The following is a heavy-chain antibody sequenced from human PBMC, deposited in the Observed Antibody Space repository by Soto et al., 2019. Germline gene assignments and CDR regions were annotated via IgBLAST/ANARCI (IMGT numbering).Heavy chain of an antibody. Sequence: QVQLVQSGAEVKKPGSSVKVSCKASGGTFSSYAISWVRQSPGQGLEWMGGLIPIFGTANYAQKFQGRVTITADESASTAYMELSSLRSEDTAVYDCARAGRKIRDFRSSWYFDYWGRGTLVTVSS. CDR3: ARAGRKIRDFRSSWYFDY. J-gene: IGHJ4*02. CDR1: GGTFSSYA. CDR2: LIPIFGTA. V-gene: IGHV1-69*01. D-gene: IGHD6-13*01.